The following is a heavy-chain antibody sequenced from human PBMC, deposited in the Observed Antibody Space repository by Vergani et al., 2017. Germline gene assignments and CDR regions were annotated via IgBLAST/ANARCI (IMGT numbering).Heavy chain of an antibody. CDR2: IYYSGST. CDR1: GGSISSSSYY. CDR3: ARDLRGNDYLAFGLWFDP. J-gene: IGHJ5*02. D-gene: IGHD4/OR15-4a*01. Sequence: QVQLQESGPGLVKPSETLSLTCTVSGGSISSSSYYWGWIRQPPGKGLEWIGSIYYSGSTYYNPSLKSRVTISVDTSKNQFSLKLSSVTAADTAVYYCARDLRGNDYLAFGLWFDPWGQGTLVTVSS. V-gene: IGHV4-39*07.